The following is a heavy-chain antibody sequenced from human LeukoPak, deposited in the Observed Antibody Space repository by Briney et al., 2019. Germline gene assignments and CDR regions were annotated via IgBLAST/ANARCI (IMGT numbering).Heavy chain of an antibody. Sequence: GGSLRLSCVASGFSFSNYWMSWVRQAPGKGLKWVSGISSGGSTYYADSVKGRFTISRDNSKNTLFLQMNSLRAEDTAVYYCAKDTYSSSPYYFDYWGQGTLVTVSS. D-gene: IGHD6-6*01. CDR2: ISSGGST. J-gene: IGHJ4*02. V-gene: IGHV3-23*01. CDR1: GFSFSNYW. CDR3: AKDTYSSSPYYFDY.